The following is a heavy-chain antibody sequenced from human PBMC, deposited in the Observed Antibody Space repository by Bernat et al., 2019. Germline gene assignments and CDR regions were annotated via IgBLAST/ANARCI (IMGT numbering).Heavy chain of an antibody. J-gene: IGHJ4*02. V-gene: IGHV3-23*01. CDR3: AKGGSEVVAAASNY. CDR2: ISGSGGST. Sequence: EVQLLESGGGLIPPGGSLRLSCAASGFIFNNYAMNWVRQAPGKGLEWVSTISGSGGSTDYTDSVKGRFTISRDSSKNTLYLEMNSLRAEDTAIYYCAKGGSEVVAAASNYWGQGTLVIVSS. CDR1: GFIFNNYA. D-gene: IGHD2-15*01.